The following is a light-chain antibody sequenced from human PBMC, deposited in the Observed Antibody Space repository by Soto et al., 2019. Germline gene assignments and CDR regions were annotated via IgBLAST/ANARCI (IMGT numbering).Light chain of an antibody. CDR3: CSYVGNSAWV. CDR2: DGS. CDR1: SSDVGSYNL. Sequence: QSVLPQPASVSGSPGQSITIACTGTSSDVGSYNLVSWYQQHPGKAPKLLIYDGSKRPSGVSNRFSESKPGNTASLTISGLQAEDEADYYCCSYVGNSAWVFGSGTKVTVL. V-gene: IGLV2-23*01. J-gene: IGLJ1*01.